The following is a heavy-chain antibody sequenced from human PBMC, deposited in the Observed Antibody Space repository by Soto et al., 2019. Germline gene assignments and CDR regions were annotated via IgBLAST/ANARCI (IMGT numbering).Heavy chain of an antibody. CDR3: ARDLPYYDILTGYYRNYYYYGMDV. V-gene: IGHV1-69*13. J-gene: IGHJ6*02. CDR1: GGSFSSYA. Sequence: SVKVSCKASGGSFSSYAISWVRQAPGQGLEWMGGIIPIFGTANYAQKFQGRVTITADESTSTAYMELSSLRSEDTAVYYCARDLPYYDILTGYYRNYYYYGMDVWGQGTTVTVSS. D-gene: IGHD3-9*01. CDR2: IIPIFGTA.